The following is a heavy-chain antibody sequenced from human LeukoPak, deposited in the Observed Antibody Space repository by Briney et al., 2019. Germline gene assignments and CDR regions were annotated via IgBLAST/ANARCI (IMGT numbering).Heavy chain of an antibody. D-gene: IGHD3-22*01. CDR3: AKELTMIGDY. CDR1: GFTFSSYA. J-gene: IGHJ4*02. CDR2: ISHDGSNK. Sequence: GRSLRLSCAASGFTFSSYAMHWVRQAPGKGLEWVAVISHDGSNKYYADSVKGRFTISRDNSKNTLYLQMNSLRAEDTAVYYCAKELTMIGDYWGQGTLGTVSS. V-gene: IGHV3-30-3*02.